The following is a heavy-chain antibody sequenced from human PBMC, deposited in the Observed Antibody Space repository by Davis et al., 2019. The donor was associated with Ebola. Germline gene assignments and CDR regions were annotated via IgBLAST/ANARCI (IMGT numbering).Heavy chain of an antibody. CDR1: GFTFSSYG. J-gene: IGHJ4*02. CDR2: IRSDGNDE. D-gene: IGHD4-17*01. Sequence: GGSLRLSCAASGFTFSSYGMHWIRQPPGKGLEWVATIRSDGNDESYADSVRGRVTISRDNSKNTVDLQLNSLRAEDTAVYYCARDHRGTYYFDFWGQGSLVIVSS. V-gene: IGHV3-30*02. CDR3: ARDHRGTYYFDF.